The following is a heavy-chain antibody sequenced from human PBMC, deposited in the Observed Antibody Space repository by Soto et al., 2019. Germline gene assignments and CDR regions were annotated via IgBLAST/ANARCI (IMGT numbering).Heavy chain of an antibody. CDR3: TTDSYLTLKVVRFDY. J-gene: IGHJ4*01. CDR1: GFTFTNYA. CDR2: ITGGGGGRT. V-gene: IGHV3-23*01. Sequence: GGSLRLSCAASGFTFTNYAMNWVRQAPGKGLEWVSTITGGGGGRTNYADSVKGRFTISRDNSKNTLYLQMNSLRAEDTAVYYCTTDSYLTLKVVRFDYWGLGTLVTVS. D-gene: IGHD3-22*01.